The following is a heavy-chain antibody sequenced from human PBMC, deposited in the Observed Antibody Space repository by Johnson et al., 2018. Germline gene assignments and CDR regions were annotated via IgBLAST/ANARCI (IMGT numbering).Heavy chain of an antibody. V-gene: IGHV3-48*02. D-gene: IGHD1-1*01. CDR3: ARGVLDV. Sequence: VQLQESGGHLVQPGGSLRLSCVGSGFNFTRYSMNWARQAPGKGLEWISYISSRSTTIDYTDSVKGRFTISRDNAKKSLYLQMNNLRDEDTAVYYCARGVLDVCGQGSTVAGSS. CDR2: ISSRSTTI. CDR1: GFNFTRYS. J-gene: IGHJ6*02.